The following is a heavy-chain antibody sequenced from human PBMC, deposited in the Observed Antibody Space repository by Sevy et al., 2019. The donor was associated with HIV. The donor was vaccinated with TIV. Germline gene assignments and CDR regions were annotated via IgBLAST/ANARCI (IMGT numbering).Heavy chain of an antibody. J-gene: IGHJ3*02. Sequence: GGSLRLSCAASGFTFSSYWMSWVRQAPGKGLEWVANIKQDGSEKYYVDSVKGRFTISRDNAKNSRYLQMNSLRAEDTAEYYCARGEDYYDSSGYYYAGGDAFDIWGQGTMVTVSS. CDR3: ARGEDYYDSSGYYYAGGDAFDI. V-gene: IGHV3-7*01. CDR1: GFTFSSYW. CDR2: IKQDGSEK. D-gene: IGHD3-22*01.